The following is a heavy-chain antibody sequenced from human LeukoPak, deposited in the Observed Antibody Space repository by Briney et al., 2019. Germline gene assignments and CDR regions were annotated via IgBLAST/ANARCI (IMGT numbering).Heavy chain of an antibody. J-gene: IGHJ4*02. Sequence: PSETLSLTCAVNGGAFSGYYWSWIHQSPEQGLVWIGEINYSGTTISNPSLESRVSMSMDLTRKRFSLELTSVTAADTAVYYCARRGEWTAWNFDYWAQGSLVSVSS. D-gene: IGHD3/OR15-3a*01. V-gene: IGHV4-34*01. CDR3: ARRGEWTAWNFDY. CDR2: INYSGTT. CDR1: GGAFSGYY.